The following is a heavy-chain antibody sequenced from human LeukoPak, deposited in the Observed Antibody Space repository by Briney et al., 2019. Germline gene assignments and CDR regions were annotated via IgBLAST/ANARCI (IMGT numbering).Heavy chain of an antibody. CDR1: GYTFTSYG. CDR2: ISAYNGNT. V-gene: IGHV1-18*01. CDR3: ARDLRGSGIGTDAFDI. Sequence: ASVKVSCKASGYTFTSYGISWVRQAPGQGLEWMGWISAYNGNTNYAQKLQGRVTMTTDTSTSTAYMELRSLRSDDTAIYYCARDLRGSGIGTDAFDIWGQGTMVTVSS. D-gene: IGHD3-10*01. J-gene: IGHJ3*02.